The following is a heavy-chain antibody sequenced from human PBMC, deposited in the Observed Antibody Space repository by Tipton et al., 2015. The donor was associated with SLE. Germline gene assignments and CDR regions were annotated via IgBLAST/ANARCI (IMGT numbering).Heavy chain of an antibody. CDR2: IYYSGST. J-gene: IGHJ4*02. V-gene: IGHV4-30-4*01. CDR1: GGSVSSGDYY. D-gene: IGHD3-22*01. Sequence: GLVKPSETLSLTCTVSGGSVSSGDYYWSWIRQPPGKGLEWIGYIYYSGSTYYNPSLKSRVTISVDTFKNQFSLKLSSVTAADTAVYYCARETLVYYYDSSGPLEYWGKGTLVTVTS. CDR3: ARETLVYYYDSSGPLEY.